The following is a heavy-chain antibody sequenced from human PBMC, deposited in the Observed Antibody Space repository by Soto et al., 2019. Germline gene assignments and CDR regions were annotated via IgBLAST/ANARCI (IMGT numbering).Heavy chain of an antibody. D-gene: IGHD1-26*01. CDR1: GYSFTAYH. Sequence: QVQLVQSGAEVKKPGASVKVSCKASGYSFTAYHLYWVRQAPGQGLEWMGWINPNTGDTTYAQKFQGRGTMTRYTSISTVYMQVSRLTSDDTAVYYCARDRYTGRYAWFDRCGQGTLVTVSS. J-gene: IGHJ5*02. CDR2: INPNTGDT. CDR3: ARDRYTGRYAWFDR. V-gene: IGHV1-2*02.